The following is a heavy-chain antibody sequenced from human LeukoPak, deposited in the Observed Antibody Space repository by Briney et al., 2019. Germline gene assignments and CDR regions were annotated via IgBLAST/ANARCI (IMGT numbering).Heavy chain of an antibody. V-gene: IGHV4-39*02. CDR1: GGSISSSSYY. CDR3: ARDRTELLWFGELLTQGPYMDV. J-gene: IGHJ6*03. Sequence: PSETLSLTCTVSGGSISSSSYYWGWIRQPPGKGLEWIGSIYYSGSTYYNPSLKSRVTISVDTSKNQFSLKLSSVTAADTAVYYCARDRTELLWFGELLTQGPYMDVWGKGTTVTVSS. CDR2: IYYSGST. D-gene: IGHD3-10*01.